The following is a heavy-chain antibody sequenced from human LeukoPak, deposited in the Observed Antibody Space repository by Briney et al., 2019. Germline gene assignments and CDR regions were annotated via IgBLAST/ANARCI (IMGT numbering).Heavy chain of an antibody. CDR1: GFTFSSYA. D-gene: IGHD3-22*01. J-gene: IGHJ4*02. CDR2: VSSSGENT. V-gene: IGHV3-23*01. CDR3: AKGAYYDL. Sequence: GGSLRLSCAASGFTFSSYAMTWVRQAPGKGLEWVSTVSSSGENTYYADSVKGRFTISRDNSKNTLYLQMNSLRAEDTAVYYCAKGAYYDLWGQGTLVTVSS.